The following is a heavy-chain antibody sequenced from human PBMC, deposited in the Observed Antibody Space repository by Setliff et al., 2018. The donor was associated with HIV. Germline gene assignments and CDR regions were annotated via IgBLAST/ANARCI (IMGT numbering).Heavy chain of an antibody. CDR2: INPNNGGT. CDR1: GYTFTDYY. J-gene: IGHJ3*02. D-gene: IGHD3-22*01. CDR3: ARDGYYDSSGYSAFDI. Sequence: ASVKVSCKASGYTFTDYYMHWVQQAPGQGLEWMGRINPNNGGTNYAQKFQGRVTMTRDTSISTAYMELSRLRSDDTAVYYCARDGYYDSSGYSAFDIWGQGTMVTVSS. V-gene: IGHV1-2*06.